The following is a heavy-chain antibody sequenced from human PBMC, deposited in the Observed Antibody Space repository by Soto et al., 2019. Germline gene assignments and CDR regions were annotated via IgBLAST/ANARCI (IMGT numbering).Heavy chain of an antibody. Sequence: QVQLVESGGGVVQPGRSLRLSCAASGFSFSSYDMHWVRQAPGKGLEWVAVISFDGSDKNYADSVKGRFTISRDNSKNTLYLQMNSLRAEDTAVYCCAKVPSYGDYGWFDPWGQGTLVTVSS. D-gene: IGHD4-17*01. CDR1: GFSFSSYD. CDR2: ISFDGSDK. J-gene: IGHJ5*02. V-gene: IGHV3-30*18. CDR3: AKVPSYGDYGWFDP.